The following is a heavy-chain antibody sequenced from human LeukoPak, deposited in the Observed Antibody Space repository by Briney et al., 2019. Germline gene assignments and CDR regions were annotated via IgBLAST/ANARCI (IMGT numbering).Heavy chain of an antibody. CDR2: VDPEDGET. J-gene: IGHJ4*02. CDR1: GYTFTDYY. Sequence: APVEVSCKASGYTFTDYYMHWVRQAPGKGLEWMGLVDPEDGETIYAEKLQGRVTITADTSTDTAYMELSSLRSEDTAVYYCATFDSTVPDGSGTPFDYWGQGTLVTVSS. D-gene: IGHD3-10*01. CDR3: ATFDSTVPDGSGTPFDY. V-gene: IGHV1-69-2*01.